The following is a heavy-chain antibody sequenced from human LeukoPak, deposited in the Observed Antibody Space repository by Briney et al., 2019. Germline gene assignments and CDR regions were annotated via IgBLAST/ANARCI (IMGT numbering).Heavy chain of an antibody. Sequence: PGGSLRLSCAASRFTFSNHGMHWVHQAPGKGLEWVAVIWYDGSKKYYADSVKGRFTISRDNSRNTLYLQMNSLRVEDTAVYYCARDREARYFDYWGQGTLVAVSS. J-gene: IGHJ4*02. V-gene: IGHV3-33*01. D-gene: IGHD1-26*01. CDR2: IWYDGSKK. CDR1: RFTFSNHG. CDR3: ARDREARYFDY.